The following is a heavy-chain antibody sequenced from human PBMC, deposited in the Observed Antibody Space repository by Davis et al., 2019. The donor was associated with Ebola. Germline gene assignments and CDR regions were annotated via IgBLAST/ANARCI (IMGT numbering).Heavy chain of an antibody. V-gene: IGHV4-34*01. J-gene: IGHJ4*02. CDR3: ARHGYYYDSSGYYSGDFDY. Sequence: GSLRLSCAASGFTFSSYWMSWIRQPPGKGLEWIGEINHSGSTNYNPSLKSRVTISVDTSKNQFSLKLSSVTAADTAVYYCARHGYYYDSSGYYSGDFDYWGQGTLVTVSS. CDR1: GFTFSSYW. CDR2: INHSGST. D-gene: IGHD3-22*01.